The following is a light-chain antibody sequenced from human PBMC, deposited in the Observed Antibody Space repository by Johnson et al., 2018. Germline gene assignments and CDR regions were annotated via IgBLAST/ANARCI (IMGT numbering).Light chain of an antibody. CDR3: GTWDSGLSAGNV. CDR1: SSNIGNNY. V-gene: IGLV1-51*02. CDR2: ENN. J-gene: IGLJ1*01. Sequence: QSVLTQPPSVSAAPGQKVTISCSGSSSNIGNNYVSWYKQLPGTAPKLLIYENNKRPSGIPARFSGSKSGTSATLGITGLQTGDAADYYCGTWDSGLSAGNVFGTGTKVTVL.